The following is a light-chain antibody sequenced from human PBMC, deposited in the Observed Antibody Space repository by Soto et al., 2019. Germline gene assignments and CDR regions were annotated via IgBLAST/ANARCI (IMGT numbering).Light chain of an antibody. V-gene: IGLV1-40*01. J-gene: IGLJ1*01. CDR2: GNS. CDR1: SSNIGACYD. CDR3: QSDGSSLSEEV. Sequence: QSVLTQPPSVSGAPGQGVTISCTGSSSNIGACYDVPWYQQLPGTAPKLLIYGNSNRPSGVPDRFSGSKSGTSASLAITGLQDEYEDDYCCQSDGSSLSEEVFGTGTKLTVL.